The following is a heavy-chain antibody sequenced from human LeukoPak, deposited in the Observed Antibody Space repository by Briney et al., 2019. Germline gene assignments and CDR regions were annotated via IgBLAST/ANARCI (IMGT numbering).Heavy chain of an antibody. Sequence: SETLSLTCAVYGGSFSGYYWSWIRQPPGKGLEWIGYISYSGSTNYNPSLKSRVTISVDTSKNQFSLKLSSVTAADTAVYYCARLAMLRGVPYFDYWGQGALVTVSS. V-gene: IGHV4-59*01. D-gene: IGHD3-10*01. CDR3: ARLAMLRGVPYFDY. J-gene: IGHJ4*02. CDR1: GGSFSGYY. CDR2: ISYSGST.